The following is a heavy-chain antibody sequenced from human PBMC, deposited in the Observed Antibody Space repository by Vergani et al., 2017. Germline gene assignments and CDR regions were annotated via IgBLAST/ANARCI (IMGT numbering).Heavy chain of an antibody. CDR3: AKDPSSPTVTSDYYYYYGMDV. CDR2: ISYDGSNK. D-gene: IGHD4-11*01. Sequence: QVQLVESGGGVVQPGRSLRLSCAASGFTFSSYGMHWVRQAPGTGLEWVAVISYDGSNKYYADSVEGRFTISRDNSKNTLYLQMNSLRAEDTAVYYCAKDPSSPTVTSDYYYYYGMDVWGEGSTVAASS. V-gene: IGHV3-30*18. J-gene: IGHJ6*04. CDR1: GFTFSSYG.